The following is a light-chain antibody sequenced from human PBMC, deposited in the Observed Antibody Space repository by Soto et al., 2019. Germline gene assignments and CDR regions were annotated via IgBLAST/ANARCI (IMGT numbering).Light chain of an antibody. V-gene: IGKV3-20*01. CDR1: QSVSSSY. Sequence: DIVLTHSPGTLSLSPWERAALSCRASQSVSSSYLAWYQQKPGQAPRLLIFGASTTATGIPDRFSGSGSGTDFTLTISRLEPEDFAVYYCQQYGSSPNFGGGTKVDIK. CDR2: GAS. J-gene: IGKJ4*01. CDR3: QQYGSSPN.